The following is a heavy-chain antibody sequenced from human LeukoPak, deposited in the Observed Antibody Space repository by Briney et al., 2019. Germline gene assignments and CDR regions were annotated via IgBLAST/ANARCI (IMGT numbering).Heavy chain of an antibody. CDR1: GYTFTTYY. V-gene: IGHV1-46*01. J-gene: IGHJ4*02. CDR2: IDPSDGGT. D-gene: IGHD3-10*01. CDR3: ASLGSGSSPIIDFDY. Sequence: GASVKVSCKASGYTFTTYYVHWVRQAPGQGLEWMGIIDPSDGGTTYAQKFQGRVTMTRDTSTSTVYMELSSLRSDDTAVYYCASLGSGSSPIIDFDYWGQGTLVTVSS.